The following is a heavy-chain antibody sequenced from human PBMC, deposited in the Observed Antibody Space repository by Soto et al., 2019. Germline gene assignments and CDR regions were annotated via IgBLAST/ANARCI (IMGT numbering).Heavy chain of an antibody. CDR1: GYSFTNYW. CDR2: IYPGDSDT. D-gene: IGHD2-2*01. CDR3: ARQPASGGYWYFDL. J-gene: IGHJ2*01. V-gene: IGHV5-51*01. Sequence: EVQLVQSGAEVKKPGESLKISCKASGYSFTNYWIGWVRQMPGKGLEWMGIIYPGDSDTRYSPSFQGQVTISADKSITTAYLQWSSLQASDTAMYCCARQPASGGYWYFDLWGRGTLVTVSS.